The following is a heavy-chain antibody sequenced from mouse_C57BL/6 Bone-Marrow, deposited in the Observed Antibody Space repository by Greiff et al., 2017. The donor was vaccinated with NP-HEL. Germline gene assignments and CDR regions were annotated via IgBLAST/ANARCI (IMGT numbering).Heavy chain of an antibody. CDR3: THWDGY. Sequence: VQLQQSGPGLVKPSQSLSLTCSVTGYSITSGYYWNWIRQFPGNKLEWMGYISYDGSNNYNPSLKNRISITRDTSKNQFFLKLNSVTTEDTATYYCTHWDGYWGQGTTLTVSS. D-gene: IGHD4-1*01. CDR2: ISYDGSN. J-gene: IGHJ2*01. CDR1: GYSITSGYY. V-gene: IGHV3-6*01.